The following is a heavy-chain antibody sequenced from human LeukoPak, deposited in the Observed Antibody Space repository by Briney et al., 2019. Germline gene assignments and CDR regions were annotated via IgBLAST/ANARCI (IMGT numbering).Heavy chain of an antibody. CDR1: GGSISSYY. J-gene: IGHJ3*02. CDR2: IYYSGST. Sequence: SETLSLTCTVSGGSISSYYWSWIRQPPGKGLEWIGYIYYSGSTNYNPSLKSRVTISVDTSKNQFSLKLSSVTAADTAVYYCARWGEDYYDSSGYPQDAFDIWGQGTMVTVSS. CDR3: ARWGEDYYDSSGYPQDAFDI. V-gene: IGHV4-59*01. D-gene: IGHD3-22*01.